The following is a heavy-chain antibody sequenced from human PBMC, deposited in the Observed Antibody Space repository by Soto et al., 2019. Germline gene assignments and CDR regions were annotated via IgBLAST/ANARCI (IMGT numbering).Heavy chain of an antibody. CDR1: GFTFSSYA. CDR2: ISGSGGST. Sequence: PGGSLRLSCAASGFTFSSYAMSWVRQAPGKGLEWVSAISGSGGSTYYADSVKGRFTISRDNSKNTLYLQMNSLRAEDTAVYYCAKERRDDYIWGTIHHHFHHWGQGTLVIVSS. D-gene: IGHD3-16*01. J-gene: IGHJ1*01. V-gene: IGHV3-23*01. CDR3: AKERRDDYIWGTIHHHFHH.